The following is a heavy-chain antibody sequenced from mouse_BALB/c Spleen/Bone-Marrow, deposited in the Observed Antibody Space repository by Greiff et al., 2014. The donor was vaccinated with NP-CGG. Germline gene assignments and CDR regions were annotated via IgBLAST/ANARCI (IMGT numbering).Heavy chain of an antibody. CDR1: GFTFTDYY. Sequence: EVQVVESGGGLVQPGGSLRLSCATSGFTFTDYYMSWVRQPPGKALEWLGFIRNKANGYTTEYSASVKGRFTISRDNSQSILYLQMNTLRAEDSATYYCARDSSGYVRFAYWGQGTLVTVSA. V-gene: IGHV7-3*02. D-gene: IGHD3-1*01. J-gene: IGHJ3*01. CDR2: IRNKANGYTT. CDR3: ARDSSGYVRFAY.